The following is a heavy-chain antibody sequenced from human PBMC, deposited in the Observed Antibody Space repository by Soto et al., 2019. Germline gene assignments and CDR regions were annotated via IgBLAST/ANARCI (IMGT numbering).Heavy chain of an antibody. V-gene: IGHV2-5*01. CDR1: GFSLSTSGVG. Sequence: QITLKESGPTLVKPTQTLTLTCTFSGFSLSTSGVGVGWIRQPPGKALEWLALIYWNDDKRYSPSLKSRLTHTKDTSKGQVVLTLTDTGPVDTATYYGARRYSGIWVFSVRDNWFYPWGQGTLVSVSS. D-gene: IGHD6-13*01. CDR2: IYWNDDK. J-gene: IGHJ5*02. CDR3: ARRYSGIWVFSVRDNWFYP.